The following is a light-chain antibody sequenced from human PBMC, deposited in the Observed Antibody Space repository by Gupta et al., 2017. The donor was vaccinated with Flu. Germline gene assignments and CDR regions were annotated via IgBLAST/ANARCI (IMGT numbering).Light chain of an antibody. CDR1: PSIDVW. CDR3: QQYHSYPLT. Sequence: PSTVSASVGDRVTITCRASPSIDVWLTWYQQKPGKAPQVLIYKTYNLQSGVPSRFSGSGSGTDFTLTISGLQPDDSATYYCQQYHSYPLTFGGGTKLEIK. J-gene: IGKJ4*01. CDR2: KTY. V-gene: IGKV1-5*03.